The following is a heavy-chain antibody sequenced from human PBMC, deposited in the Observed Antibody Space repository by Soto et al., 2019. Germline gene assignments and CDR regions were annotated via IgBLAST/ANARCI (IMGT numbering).Heavy chain of an antibody. CDR3: ARHTRNQFDP. J-gene: IGHJ5*02. CDR2: IYYSERTSYNSGST. CDR1: GDSMTSSSYY. Sequence: SETLSLTCTVSGDSMTSSSYYWGWLRQPPGKGLEWIGSIYYSERTSYNSGSTYYSPSLKNRVTISGDTSKSKFSLKLSSVTGADTAVYYCARHTRNQFDPWGQGTLVTVSS. V-gene: IGHV4-39*01.